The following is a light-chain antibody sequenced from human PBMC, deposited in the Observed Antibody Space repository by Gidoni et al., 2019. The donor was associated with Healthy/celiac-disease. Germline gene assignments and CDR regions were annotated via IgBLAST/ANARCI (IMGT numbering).Light chain of an antibody. CDR3: QQRSNWPRIT. CDR2: DAS. Sequence: VLTQSPATLSLSPGERATLSCRASQSVSSYLAWYQQKPGQAPRLLIYDASNRATGIPARFSGSGSGTDFTLTSSSLEPEDFAVYYCQQRSNWPRITFGGXTKVEIK. CDR1: QSVSSY. V-gene: IGKV3-11*01. J-gene: IGKJ4*01.